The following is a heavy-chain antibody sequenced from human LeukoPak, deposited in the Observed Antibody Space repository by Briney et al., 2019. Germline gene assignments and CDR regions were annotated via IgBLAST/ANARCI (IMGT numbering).Heavy chain of an antibody. D-gene: IGHD3-3*01. Sequence: GESLKISCEASGYSFDSYWIGWVRQMPGKGLEWMGIIYPGDSHTRYSPSFQGQVTISADKSINTAYLQWSSLKTSDTAMYYCARQGVTISNWFDPWGQGPRVTVSS. CDR3: ARQGVTISNWFDP. J-gene: IGHJ5*02. V-gene: IGHV5-51*01. CDR1: GYSFDSYW. CDR2: IYPGDSHT.